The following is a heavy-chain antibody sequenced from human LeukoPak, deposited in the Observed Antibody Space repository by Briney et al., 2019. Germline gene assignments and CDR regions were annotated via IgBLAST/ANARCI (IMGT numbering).Heavy chain of an antibody. Sequence: KTGGSLRLSCAASGFTFSDYYMNWIRQAPGKGLEWVSYISSSGSTIYYADSVKGRFTISRDNAKNSLYLQMNSLRAEDTAVYYCAREIRGYSYFDYWGQGTLVTVSS. J-gene: IGHJ4*02. CDR1: GFTFSDYY. CDR3: AREIRGYSYFDY. CDR2: ISSSGSTI. D-gene: IGHD1-26*01. V-gene: IGHV3-11*01.